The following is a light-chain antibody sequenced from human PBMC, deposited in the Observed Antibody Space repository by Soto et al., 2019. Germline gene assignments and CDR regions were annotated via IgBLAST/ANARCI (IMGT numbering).Light chain of an antibody. CDR3: QSYDSSLSGYVV. J-gene: IGLJ2*01. CDR1: SSNIGAGYD. V-gene: IGLV1-40*01. CDR2: GNS. Sequence: QSALTQPPSVSGAPGQRVTISCTGSSSNIGAGYDVHWYQQLPGTAPKLLIYGNSNRPSGVPDRFSGSKSGTSASLAITGLQAEDEADYYCQSYDSSLSGYVVFGGGTKPPS.